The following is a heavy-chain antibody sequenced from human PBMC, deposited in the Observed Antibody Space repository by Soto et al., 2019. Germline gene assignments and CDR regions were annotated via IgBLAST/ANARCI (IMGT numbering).Heavy chain of an antibody. Sequence: VQLLESGGGLVQPGGSLRLSCAASGFTFSSYGMHWVRQAPGKGLEWVAVIWYDGSNKYYADSVKGRFTISRDNSKNTLYLQMNSLRAEDTAVYYCAREGGTVTTYHYYYGMDVWGQGTTVTVSS. J-gene: IGHJ6*02. D-gene: IGHD4-4*01. V-gene: IGHV3-33*01. CDR2: IWYDGSNK. CDR3: AREGGTVTTYHYYYGMDV. CDR1: GFTFSSYG.